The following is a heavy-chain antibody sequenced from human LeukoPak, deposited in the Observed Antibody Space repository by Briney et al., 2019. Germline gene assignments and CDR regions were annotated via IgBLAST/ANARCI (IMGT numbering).Heavy chain of an antibody. CDR3: ARTFYCSGGTCSNWFDP. CDR2: INDSEST. J-gene: IGHJ5*02. Sequence: SETLSLTCAVYGGPFSGYYWSWIRQPPGKGPEWIGEINDSESTNYNASLSSRVTISVDTSKNQFSLKLTSVTAADTAVYYCARTFYCSGGTCSNWFDPWGQGTLVTVSS. CDR1: GGPFSGYY. D-gene: IGHD2-15*01. V-gene: IGHV4-34*01.